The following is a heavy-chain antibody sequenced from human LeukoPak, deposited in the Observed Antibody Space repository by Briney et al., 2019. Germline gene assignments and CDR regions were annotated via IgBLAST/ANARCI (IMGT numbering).Heavy chain of an antibody. J-gene: IGHJ3*02. V-gene: IGHV4-59*08. CDR1: GGSISSYY. Sequence: TSESLSLTCTVSGGSISSYYWSWIRQPPGKGLEWIGYIYYSGSTYYNPSLKSRVTISVDTSKNQFSLKLSSVTAADTAVYYCARPGYYDFWGFDIWGQGTMVTVSS. D-gene: IGHD3-3*01. CDR3: ARPGYYDFWGFDI. CDR2: IYYSGST.